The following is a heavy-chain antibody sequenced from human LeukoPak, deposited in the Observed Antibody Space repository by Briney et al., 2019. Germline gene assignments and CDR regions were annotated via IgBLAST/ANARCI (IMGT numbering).Heavy chain of an antibody. J-gene: IGHJ6*02. Sequence: PSETLSLTCTVSGGSISSSSYYWGWIRQPPGKGLEWIGYIYYSGSTNYNPSLKSRVTISVDTSKNQFSLKLSSVTAADTAVYYCARDGWNYYYYGMDVWGQGTTVTVSS. V-gene: IGHV4-61*01. CDR2: IYYSGST. CDR1: GGSISSSSYY. D-gene: IGHD5-24*01. CDR3: ARDGWNYYYYGMDV.